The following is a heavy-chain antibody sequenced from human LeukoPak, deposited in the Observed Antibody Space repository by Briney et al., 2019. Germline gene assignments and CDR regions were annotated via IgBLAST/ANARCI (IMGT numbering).Heavy chain of an antibody. Sequence: ASVKVSCKASGYTFTSYGISWVRQAPGQGLEWMGWISAYNGNTNYAQKLQGRVTMTTDTSTSTAYMELRSLRSDDTVVYYCARDRRHYYDSLLAFDIWGQGTMVTVSS. CDR1: GYTFTSYG. J-gene: IGHJ3*02. CDR3: ARDRRHYYDSLLAFDI. D-gene: IGHD3-22*01. V-gene: IGHV1-18*01. CDR2: ISAYNGNT.